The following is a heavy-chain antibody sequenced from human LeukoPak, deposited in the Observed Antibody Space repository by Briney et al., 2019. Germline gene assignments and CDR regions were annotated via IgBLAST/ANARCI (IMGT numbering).Heavy chain of an antibody. CDR2: IIPILNLA. D-gene: IGHD4-11*01. CDR3: ARGPPDYTDYIYDY. V-gene: IGHV1-69*02. CDR1: GGTFSNYT. Sequence: SVTVSCKASGGTFSNYTISWVRQAPGQGLELMGKIIPILNLANFAQKFQGRVTITADKSTNTVYMELSSLRSEDMAMYFCARGPPDYTDYIYDYWGQGTLVTVSS. J-gene: IGHJ4*02.